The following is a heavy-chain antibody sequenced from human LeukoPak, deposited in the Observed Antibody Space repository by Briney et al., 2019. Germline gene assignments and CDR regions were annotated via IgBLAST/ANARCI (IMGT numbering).Heavy chain of an antibody. D-gene: IGHD3/OR15-3a*01. Sequence: SETLSLTCTVSGVSISSSNSYWGWIRQPPGKGLEWIGSIYYSGNTYYNASLKSQVSISIDTSKNQFSLKLTSVTAADTAVYYCARQTGSGLFILPGGQETLVTVSS. CDR2: IYYSGNT. J-gene: IGHJ4*02. CDR3: ARQTGSGLFILP. V-gene: IGHV4-39*01. CDR1: GVSISSSNSY.